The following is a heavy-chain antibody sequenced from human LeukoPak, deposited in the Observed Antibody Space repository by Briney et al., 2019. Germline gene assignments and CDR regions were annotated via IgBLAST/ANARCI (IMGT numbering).Heavy chain of an antibody. D-gene: IGHD3-10*01. CDR3: ARVWPEVEYGSGIDY. CDR1: GGSFSGYY. V-gene: IGHV4-34*01. Sequence: PSETLSLTCAAYGGSFSGYYWSWIRQPPGKGLEWIGEINHSGSTNYNPSLKSRVTISVDTSKNQFSLKLSSVTAADTAVYYCARVWPEVEYGSGIDYWGQGTLVTVSS. J-gene: IGHJ4*02. CDR2: INHSGST.